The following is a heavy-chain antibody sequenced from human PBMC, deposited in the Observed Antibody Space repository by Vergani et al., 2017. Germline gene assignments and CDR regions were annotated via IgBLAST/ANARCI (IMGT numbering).Heavy chain of an antibody. D-gene: IGHD6-6*01. CDR1: GFTVSSNY. V-gene: IGHV3-9*01. J-gene: IGHJ3*02. CDR3: HLSSSSRNDAFDI. Sequence: EVQLVESGGGLVQPGGSLRLSCAASGFTVSSNYMSWVRQAPGKGLEWVSGISWNSGSIGYADSVKGRFTISRDNAKNSLYLQMNSLRAEDTALYYCHLSSSSRNDAFDIWGQGTMVTVSS. CDR2: ISWNSGSI.